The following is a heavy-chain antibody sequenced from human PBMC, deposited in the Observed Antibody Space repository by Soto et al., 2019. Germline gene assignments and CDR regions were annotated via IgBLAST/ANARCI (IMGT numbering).Heavy chain of an antibody. D-gene: IGHD6-19*01. Sequence: EVQLVESGGGLVKPGGSLRLSCAASGFTFSSYSMNWVRQAPGKGLEWVSSISSSSSYIYYADSVKGRFTISRHNAMNTLYPQMNSLRAEDTAVYGCAGVIAVAGTLGVWGRGTTVTVCS. CDR3: AGVIAVAGTLGV. J-gene: IGHJ6*04. CDR2: ISSSSSYI. CDR1: GFTFSSYS. V-gene: IGHV3-21*06.